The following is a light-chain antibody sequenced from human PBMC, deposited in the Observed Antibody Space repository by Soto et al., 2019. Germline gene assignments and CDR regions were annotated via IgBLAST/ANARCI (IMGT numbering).Light chain of an antibody. CDR1: QSVSSSY. CDR2: GAS. V-gene: IGKV3-20*01. J-gene: IGKJ5*01. Sequence: EIALTQSPGTLSLSPGERATLSCRASQSVSSSYLAWYQQKPGQAPRLLIYGASSRATGIPDRFSGSGSGTDFTLTISRLEPEDFAVYYCQQDGSPITFGQGTRLEIK. CDR3: QQDGSPIT.